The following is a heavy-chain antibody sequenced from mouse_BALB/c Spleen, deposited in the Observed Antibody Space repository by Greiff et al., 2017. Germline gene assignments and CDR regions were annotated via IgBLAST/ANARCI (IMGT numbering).Heavy chain of an antibody. CDR2: ISYSGST. V-gene: IGHV3-8*02. CDR1: GDSITSGY. D-gene: IGHD1-2*01. J-gene: IGHJ4*01. Sequence: DVKLQESGPSLVKPSQTLSLTCSVTGDSITSGYWNWIRKFPGNKLEYMGYISYSGSTYYNPSLKSRISITRDTSKNQYYLQLNSVTTEDTATYYCARYLITTDYAMDYGGQGTSVTVSS. CDR3: ARYLITTDYAMDY.